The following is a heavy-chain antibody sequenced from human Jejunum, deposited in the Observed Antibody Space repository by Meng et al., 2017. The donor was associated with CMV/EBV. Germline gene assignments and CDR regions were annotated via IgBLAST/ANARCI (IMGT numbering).Heavy chain of an antibody. CDR3: VTRSKFNLVWSFDI. CDR1: VYSKDVT. Sequence: VYSKDVTWDWIRQSPSGGLEWLGRTYYRSKWYNDYAQSVKGRISVTPDTSKNQFSLELNSVSPADAAVYYCVTRSKFNLVWSFDIWGQGTTVTVSS. V-gene: IGHV6-1*01. D-gene: IGHD6-6*01. CDR2: TYYRSKWYN. J-gene: IGHJ3*02.